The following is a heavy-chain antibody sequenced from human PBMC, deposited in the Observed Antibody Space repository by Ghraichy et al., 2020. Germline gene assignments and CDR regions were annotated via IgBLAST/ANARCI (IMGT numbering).Heavy chain of an antibody. J-gene: IGHJ6*02. CDR1: GHTLTNYG. Sequence: ASVKGSCKASGHTLTNYGVNWVRQAPGQGLEWMGWINTNTGDPTYAQAFTGRFVFSLDTSVSTAYLEINSLSPEDTALYFCARQYNWGGEYSYGMDVWGQGTTVTVSS. CDR2: INTNTGDP. V-gene: IGHV7-4-1*02. CDR3: ARQYNWGGEYSYGMDV. D-gene: IGHD1-20*01.